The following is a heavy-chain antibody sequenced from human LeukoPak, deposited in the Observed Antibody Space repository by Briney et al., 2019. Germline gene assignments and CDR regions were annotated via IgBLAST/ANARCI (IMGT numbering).Heavy chain of an antibody. V-gene: IGHV3-48*01. J-gene: IGHJ6*03. CDR1: GFTFSSYS. D-gene: IGHD6-13*01. CDR2: ISSSSSTI. CDR3: ASRYSSSWYYYYYYMDV. Sequence: GGSLRLSCAASGFTFSSYSMNWVRQAPGKGLEWVSYISSSSSTIYYADSVKGRFTISRDNAKSSLYLQMNSLRAEDTAVYYCASRYSSSWYYYYYYMDVWGKGTTVTVSS.